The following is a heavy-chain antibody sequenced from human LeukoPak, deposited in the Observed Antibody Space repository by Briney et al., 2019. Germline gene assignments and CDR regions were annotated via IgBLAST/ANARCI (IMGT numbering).Heavy chain of an antibody. CDR1: GGSISSSNW. Sequence: KPSETLSLTCAVSGGSISSSNWWSWVRQPPGKGLEWIGEIYHSGSTNYNPSLKSRVTISVDKSKNQFSLKLSSVTAADTAVYYCARVGGHYCSGGSCSEGAYYYYYYMDVWGKGTTVTISS. D-gene: IGHD2-15*01. CDR3: ARVGGHYCSGGSCSEGAYYYYYYMDV. V-gene: IGHV4-4*02. J-gene: IGHJ6*03. CDR2: IYHSGST.